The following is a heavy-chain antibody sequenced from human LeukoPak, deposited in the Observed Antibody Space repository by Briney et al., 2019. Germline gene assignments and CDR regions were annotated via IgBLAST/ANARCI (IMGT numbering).Heavy chain of an antibody. Sequence: GRSLRLSCAASGFTFSSYAMHWVRQAPGKGLGWVAVISYDGSNKYYADSVKGRFTISRDNSKNTLYLQMNSLRAEDTAVYYCARSLGNTIAVAGTDFDYWGQGTLVTVSS. CDR1: GFTFSSYA. CDR2: ISYDGSNK. CDR3: ARSLGNTIAVAGTDFDY. D-gene: IGHD6-19*01. V-gene: IGHV3-30-3*01. J-gene: IGHJ4*02.